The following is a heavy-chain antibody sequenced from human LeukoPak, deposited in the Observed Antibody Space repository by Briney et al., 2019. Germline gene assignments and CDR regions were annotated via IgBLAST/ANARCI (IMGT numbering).Heavy chain of an antibody. CDR3: ARAAPQSDDY. V-gene: IGHV3-21*01. D-gene: IGHD6-25*01. CDR2: ISSSSSYI. CDR1: GFTFSSYS. Sequence: PGGSLRLSCAASGFTFSSYSMNWVRQAPGKGLEWVSSISSSSSYIYYADSVKGLFTISRDNAKNSLYLQMNSLRAEDTAVYYCARAAPQSDDYWGQGTLVTVSS. J-gene: IGHJ4*02.